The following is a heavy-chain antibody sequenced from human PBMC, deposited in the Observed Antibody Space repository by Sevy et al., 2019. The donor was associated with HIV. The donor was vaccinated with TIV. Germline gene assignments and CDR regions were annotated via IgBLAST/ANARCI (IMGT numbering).Heavy chain of an antibody. D-gene: IGHD3-3*01. J-gene: IGHJ6*02. Sequence: ASVKVSCKASGGTFSSYAISWVRQAPGQGLEWMGGIIPIFGTANYAQKFQGRVTITADESTSTAYMELSSLRSEDTAVYYCARSRGVLRFLEWLPSGDYYGMDVWGQGTTVTVSS. CDR1: GGTFSSYA. CDR2: IIPIFGTA. V-gene: IGHV1-69*13. CDR3: ARSRGVLRFLEWLPSGDYYGMDV.